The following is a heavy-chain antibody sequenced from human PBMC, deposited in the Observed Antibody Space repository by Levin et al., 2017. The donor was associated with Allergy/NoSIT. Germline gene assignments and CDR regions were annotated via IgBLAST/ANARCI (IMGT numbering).Heavy chain of an antibody. D-gene: IGHD3-22*01. J-gene: IGHJ4*02. CDR3: ARNFYESSTYYSDY. CDR1: GFTFSDHY. V-gene: IGHV3-72*01. CDR2: TRVKANSYTT. Sequence: GGSLRLSCAASGFTFSDHYIDWVRQAPGKGLEWVGRTRVKANSYTTEYAASVKGRFTISRDDSKNSLYLQMNSLKTEDTAVYYCARNFYESSTYYSDYWGQGTLVTVSS.